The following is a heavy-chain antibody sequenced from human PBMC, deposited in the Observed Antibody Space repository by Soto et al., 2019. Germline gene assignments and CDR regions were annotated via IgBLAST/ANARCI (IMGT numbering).Heavy chain of an antibody. D-gene: IGHD3-10*01. CDR3: ARDGGPLYYGMDF. Sequence: QVQLQESGPGLVKPSQTLSLTCTVSGDSIKRDDYYWSWIRQPPGKGLEWIGYILYSGTTYYNPSLKSRLIISLATSKKQFSLNLTSVTAADTSVYYCARDGGPLYYGMDFWGQGTTVTVSS. J-gene: IGHJ6*02. CDR2: ILYSGTT. V-gene: IGHV4-30-4*01. CDR1: GDSIKRDDYY.